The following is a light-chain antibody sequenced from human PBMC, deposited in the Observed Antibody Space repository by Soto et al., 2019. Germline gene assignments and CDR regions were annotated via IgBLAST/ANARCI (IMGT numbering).Light chain of an antibody. CDR3: QHYNNWPAWT. CDR2: GAS. CDR1: QSVSSS. J-gene: IGKJ1*01. V-gene: IGKV3D-15*01. Sequence: EIVLTQSPGSLSLSPGDRATLSCRASQSVSSSSLAWYQHKRGQAPRLLIYGASTRATGIPARFSGSGSETEFTLTITSLQSEDFAVYYCQHYNNWPAWTFGQGTKVDIK.